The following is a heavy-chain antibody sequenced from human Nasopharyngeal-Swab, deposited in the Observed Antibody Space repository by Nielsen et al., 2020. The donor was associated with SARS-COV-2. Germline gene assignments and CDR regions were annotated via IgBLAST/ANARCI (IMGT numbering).Heavy chain of an antibody. D-gene: IGHD6-13*01. CDR3: AKSGIAAAGIFDY. V-gene: IGHV3-30*18. CDR2: ISYDGSNK. J-gene: IGHJ4*02. CDR1: GFTFSSYG. Sequence: GGSLRLSCAASGFTFSSYGMHWVRQAPGKGLEWVVVISYDGSNKYYADSVKGRFTISRDNSKNTLYLQMNSLRAEDTAVYYCAKSGIAAAGIFDYWGQGTLVTVSS.